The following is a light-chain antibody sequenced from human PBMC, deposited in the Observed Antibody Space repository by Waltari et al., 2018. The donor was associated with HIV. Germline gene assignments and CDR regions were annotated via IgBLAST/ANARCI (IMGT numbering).Light chain of an antibody. CDR1: SSNIGSYY. CDR2: DSN. CDR3: GTWDSSLSVWV. J-gene: IGLJ3*02. Sequence: QSVLTQPPSVSAAPGQKITISCSGSSSNIGSYYVSWYQHLPGAAPKLLIHDSNQPPQGIHDRSSVPTSGTSATLDITGLLTGDEADYYCGTWDSSLSVWVFGGGTKLTVL. V-gene: IGLV1-51*01.